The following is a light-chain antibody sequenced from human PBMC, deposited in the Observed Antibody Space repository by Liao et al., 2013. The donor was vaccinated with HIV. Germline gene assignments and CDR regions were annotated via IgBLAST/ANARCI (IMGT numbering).Light chain of an antibody. CDR2: SD. J-gene: IGLJ2*01. V-gene: IGLV3-12*01. Sequence: SYELTQPHSVSVATAQMARITCGGNNIGSKDVHWYQQKPVLVIHSDRPAGIPERFSGSNPGNTTTININRSEAGDEADYFCQVWDSSSVGEVFGGGTKLTVL. CDR3: QVWDSSSVGEV. CDR1: NIGSKD.